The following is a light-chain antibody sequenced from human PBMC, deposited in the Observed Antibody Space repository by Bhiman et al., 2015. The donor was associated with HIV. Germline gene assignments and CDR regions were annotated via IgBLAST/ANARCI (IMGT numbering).Light chain of an antibody. Sequence: QSALTQPASVSGSPGQSITISCTGTSSDVGTYNYVSWYQQHSGKAPKLMIYDVSNRPSGVSNRFSASKSGNTASLTVSGLQAEDEADYYCSSYTSSNTYVFGTGTKVTVL. V-gene: IGLV2-14*01. CDR1: SSDVGTYNY. CDR2: DVS. CDR3: SSYTSSNTYV. J-gene: IGLJ1*01.